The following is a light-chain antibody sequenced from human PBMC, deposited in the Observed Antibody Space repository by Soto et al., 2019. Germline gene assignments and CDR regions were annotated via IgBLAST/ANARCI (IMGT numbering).Light chain of an antibody. CDR3: QQRSKWPPIT. V-gene: IGKV3-11*01. CDR1: QSVSSY. CDR2: DAS. Sequence: EIVLTQSPATLSLSPGERATLSCRASQSVSSYLAWYQQKPGQPPRLLIYDASNRATGIPARFSGSGSGTDFTLTISSLEPEDFGVYYCQQRSKWPPITVGQGTRLEIK. J-gene: IGKJ5*01.